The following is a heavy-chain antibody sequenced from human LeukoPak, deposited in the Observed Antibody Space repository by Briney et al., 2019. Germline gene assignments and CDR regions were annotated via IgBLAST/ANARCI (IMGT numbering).Heavy chain of an antibody. CDR2: ISWNSGSI. D-gene: IGHD6-6*01. V-gene: IGHV3-9*01. CDR3: AREQYSSSGDAFDI. CDR1: GFTFDDYA. J-gene: IGHJ3*02. Sequence: GRSLRLSCAASGFTFDDYAMHWDRQAPGKGLEWVSGISWNSGSIGYADSVKGRFTISRDNAKNSLYLQMNSLRAEDTALYHCAREQYSSSGDAFDIWGQGPMVTVSS.